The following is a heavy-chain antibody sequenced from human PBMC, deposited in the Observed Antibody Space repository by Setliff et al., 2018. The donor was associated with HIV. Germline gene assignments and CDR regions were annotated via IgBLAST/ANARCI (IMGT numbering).Heavy chain of an antibody. D-gene: IGHD7-27*01. V-gene: IGHV3-15*01. CDR1: GLNFIDAW. Sequence: GGSLRLSCTVSGLNFIDAWMSWVRQAPGKGLEWVGRIKSKSDGGTTDYAAPVKGRFTISRDNSKNTLYLQMSSLRAEDTAIYYCAKNWATVHHYYYGMDFWGQGTTVTVSS. CDR3: AKNWATVHHYYYGMDF. J-gene: IGHJ6*02. CDR2: IKSKSDGGTT.